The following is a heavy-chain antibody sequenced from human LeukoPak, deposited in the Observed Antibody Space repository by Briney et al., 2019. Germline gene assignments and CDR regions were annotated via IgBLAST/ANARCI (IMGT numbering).Heavy chain of an antibody. CDR1: GFTFSSYG. V-gene: IGHV3-30*18. D-gene: IGHD5-18*01. Sequence: GGSLRLSCAASGFTFSSYGTHWVRQAPGKGLEWVAVISYDGSNKYYADSVKGRFTISRDNSKNTLYLQMNSLRAEDTAVYYCAKASYLLDYGYYGMDVWGQGTTVTVSS. CDR3: AKASYLLDYGYYGMDV. J-gene: IGHJ6*02. CDR2: ISYDGSNK.